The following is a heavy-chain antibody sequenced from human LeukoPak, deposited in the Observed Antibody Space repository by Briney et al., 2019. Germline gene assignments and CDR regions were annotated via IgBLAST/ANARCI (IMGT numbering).Heavy chain of an antibody. J-gene: IGHJ6*02. CDR3: AREGYYDSSGYSQVQYYYYGMDV. V-gene: IGHV1-18*01. Sequence: ASVKVSCKASGYTFSSYGISWVRQAPGQGLEWMGWISGYNGNTNYAQKVQGRVTMTTDTSTSTAYMELRSLRSDDTAVFYCAREGYYDSSGYSQVQYYYYGMDVWGQGTTVTLSS. D-gene: IGHD3-22*01. CDR2: ISGYNGNT. CDR1: GYTFSSYG.